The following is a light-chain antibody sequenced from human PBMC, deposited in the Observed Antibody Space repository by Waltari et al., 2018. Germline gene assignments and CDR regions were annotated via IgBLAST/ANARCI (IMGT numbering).Light chain of an antibody. CDR3: CSYAGNYIWV. J-gene: IGLJ3*02. CDR2: DVS. V-gene: IGLV2-23*02. Sequence: QSALTQPASVSGSPGQSVTISCTGVSSDIGRYDIVSWYQQHPGNAPKLIICDVSKRPSGVSDRFSGSKSGDTASLTISGLQFEDEADYYCCSYAGNYIWVFGGGTRLTVL. CDR1: SSDIGRYDI.